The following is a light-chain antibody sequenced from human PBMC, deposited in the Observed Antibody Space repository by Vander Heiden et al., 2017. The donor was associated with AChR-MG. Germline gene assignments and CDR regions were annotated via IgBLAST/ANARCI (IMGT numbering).Light chain of an antibody. Sequence: DIQMTQSPSTLSASVGDRVTITCRASQSLITWLAWYQQKPGRAPKLLIQKASSLQSGVPSRFSGSGSGTEFTLTISSLQPDDFATYYCQHENRYPWTFGQGTKVDVK. CDR1: QSLITW. V-gene: IGKV1-5*03. J-gene: IGKJ1*01. CDR2: KAS. CDR3: QHENRYPWT.